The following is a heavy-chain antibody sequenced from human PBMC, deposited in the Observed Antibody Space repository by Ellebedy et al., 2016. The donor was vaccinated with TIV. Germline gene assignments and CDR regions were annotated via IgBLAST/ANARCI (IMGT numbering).Heavy chain of an antibody. D-gene: IGHD3-10*01. J-gene: IGHJ4*02. V-gene: IGHV4-34*01. CDR2: IIQSGTM. CDR1: GEFLSGYY. Sequence: SETLSLTCTVYGEFLSGYYWSWIRQPPGKGLEWIGEIIQSGTMNYSPSLKSRVTISVDKSKNQFSLRLSSVTAADTAVYFCARGIYGSGSVDYWGQGTLVTVSS. CDR3: ARGIYGSGSVDY.